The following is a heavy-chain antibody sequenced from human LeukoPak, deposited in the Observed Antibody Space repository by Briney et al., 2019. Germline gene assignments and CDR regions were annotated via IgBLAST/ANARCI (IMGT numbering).Heavy chain of an antibody. Sequence: PGRSLRLSCAASGFTFSSYGMHWVRQAPGKGLEWVAVISYDGSNKYYADSVKGRFTISRDNSKNTLYLQMNSLRAEDTAVYYCAKERYMTTVTTPDYWGQGTLVTVSS. D-gene: IGHD4-17*01. CDR1: GFTFSSYG. CDR2: ISYDGSNK. J-gene: IGHJ4*02. V-gene: IGHV3-30*18. CDR3: AKERYMTTVTTPDY.